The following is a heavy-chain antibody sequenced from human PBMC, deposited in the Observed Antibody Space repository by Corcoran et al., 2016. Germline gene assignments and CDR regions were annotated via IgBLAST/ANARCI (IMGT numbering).Heavy chain of an antibody. CDR3: AGDPPGSGYAFHI. V-gene: IGHV3-33*01. J-gene: IGHJ3*02. CDR1: GFEFNTYA. Sequence: QVQLVESGGGVVQSGRSLRLSCAASGFEFNTYAMHWVRQAPGKGLEWVAFIWSNGINKYYGDSVKGRFTISRDNSKNTHYLQMDSLRAEDMAVYYCAGDPPGSGYAFHIWGQGTMVTVSS. CDR2: IWSNGINK. D-gene: IGHD5-12*01.